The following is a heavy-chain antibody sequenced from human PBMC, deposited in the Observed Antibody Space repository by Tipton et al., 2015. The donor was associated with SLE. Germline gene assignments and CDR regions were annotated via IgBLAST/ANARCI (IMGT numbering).Heavy chain of an antibody. D-gene: IGHD3-16*01. CDR3: AKDIGPLSALGGSIPNSPPQTPFDL. J-gene: IGHJ5*02. Sequence: AVSGFTFSGFTMNWFRQAPGKGLEWLSSISSSGNYIFYADSVKGRFTISRDNAKSSLYLQMDSLRPEDTALYYCAKDIGPLSALGGSIPNSPPQTPFDLWGQGTLVTVSA. CDR2: ISSSGNYI. V-gene: IGHV3-21*04. CDR1: GFTFSGFT.